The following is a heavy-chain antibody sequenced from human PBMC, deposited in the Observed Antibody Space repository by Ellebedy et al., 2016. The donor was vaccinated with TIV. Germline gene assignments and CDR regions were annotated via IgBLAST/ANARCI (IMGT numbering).Heavy chain of an antibody. J-gene: IGHJ5*01. CDR2: IYQDGSDQ. CDR1: GFSFRSYW. V-gene: IGHV3-7*01. D-gene: IGHD4-17*01. Sequence: GESLKISCAASGFSFRSYWMSWVRQAPGKGLEWVANIYQDGSDQYYVDSVKGRFTISRDHAKKSLFLQMNSLRVEDTAVYYCARRGSYGDYAVQINSWFDSWGQGTLVTVSS. CDR3: ARRGSYGDYAVQINSWFDS.